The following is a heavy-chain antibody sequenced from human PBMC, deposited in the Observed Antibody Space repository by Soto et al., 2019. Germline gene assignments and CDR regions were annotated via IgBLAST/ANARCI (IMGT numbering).Heavy chain of an antibody. V-gene: IGHV3-33*05. CDR1: GFTFSAYG. CDR3: ARVCGGDCGNAFDV. J-gene: IGHJ3*01. D-gene: IGHD2-21*01. CDR2: ISFDSRDK. Sequence: QVQLVESGGGVVQPGRSLRLSCAASGFTFSAYGIHWVRQAPGKGLGWVATISFDSRDKLNVDSMNGRLTISRENSKDTVYGLMDSLRAEDTAVYHCARVCGGDCGNAFDVWGQGTVVVVSP.